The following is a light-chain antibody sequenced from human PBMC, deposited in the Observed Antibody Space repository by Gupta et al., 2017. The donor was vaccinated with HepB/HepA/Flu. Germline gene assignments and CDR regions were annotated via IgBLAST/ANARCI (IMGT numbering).Light chain of an antibody. CDR3: QLFNYTDALVV. V-gene: IGLV2-14*03. Sequence: QSALTPPASVSGSPGPSITISCTATSNDFGDFNSVSWYQQHPGKAPKLVISDVSNRPSGVPNRFSGSKSGNTASLTIYGLEAEDEADYYCQLFNYTDALVVFGGGTRLTVL. CDR1: SNDFGDFNS. CDR2: DVS. J-gene: IGLJ2*01.